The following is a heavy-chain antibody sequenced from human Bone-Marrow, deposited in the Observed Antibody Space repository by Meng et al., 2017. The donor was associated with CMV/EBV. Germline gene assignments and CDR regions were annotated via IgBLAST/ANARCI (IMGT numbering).Heavy chain of an antibody. J-gene: IGHJ4*02. Sequence: GGSRRLSCAASGFTFRKDWMAWVRQAPGKGLEWVANIKEDGSEKYYVDSVKGRFTISRDNAKNTVYLQMNSLRAEDTAVYYCARSPEQQPGQDFWGQGTLVTVSS. CDR2: IKEDGSEK. D-gene: IGHD6-13*01. V-gene: IGHV3-7*01. CDR1: GFTFRKDW. CDR3: ARSPEQQPGQDF.